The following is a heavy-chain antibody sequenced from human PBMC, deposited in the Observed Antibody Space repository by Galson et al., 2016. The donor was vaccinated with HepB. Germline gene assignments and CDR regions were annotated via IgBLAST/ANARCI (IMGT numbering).Heavy chain of an antibody. J-gene: IGHJ1*01. D-gene: IGHD2-21*02. V-gene: IGHV3-11*06. CDR3: AREDCAGDCVPASFGH. CDR1: GFSFSDYH. Sequence: SLRLSCAASGFSFSDYHMSWIRQTPGKGLEWISYISRDSRYTKYADSVKGRFTISRDTAKNSLYLQMDSLRAEDTAVYFWAREDCAGDCVPASFGHWGQGTLVSVSA. CDR2: ISRDSRYT.